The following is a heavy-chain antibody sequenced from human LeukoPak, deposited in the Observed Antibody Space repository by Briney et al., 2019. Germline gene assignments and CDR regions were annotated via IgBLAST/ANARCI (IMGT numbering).Heavy chain of an antibody. D-gene: IGHD2-2*01. CDR3: ARPAPNCSSTSCFDY. J-gene: IGHJ4*02. V-gene: IGHV4-39*01. CDR2: IYYSGST. CDR1: GGSISSSSYY. Sequence: SETLSLTCTVSGGSISSSSYYWGWIRQPPGKGLEWIGSIYYSGSTYYNPSLKSRVTISVDTSKNQFSLKLSSVTAADTAVYYCARPAPNCSSTSCFDYWGQGTLVTVSS.